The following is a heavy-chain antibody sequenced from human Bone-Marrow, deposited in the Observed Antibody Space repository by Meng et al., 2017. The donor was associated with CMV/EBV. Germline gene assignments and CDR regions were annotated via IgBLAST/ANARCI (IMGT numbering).Heavy chain of an antibody. J-gene: IGHJ3*02. CDR1: GGSFSGYY. CDR3: ARASNWHYEIDAFDI. CDR2: INHSGST. D-gene: IGHD1-7*01. Sequence: SETLSLTCAVYGGSFSGYYWSWIRQPPGKGLEWIGEINHSGSTNYNPSLKSRVTISVDASKNQFSLKLSSVTAEDTAVYYCARASNWHYEIDAFDIWGQGTMVTVSS. V-gene: IGHV4-34*01.